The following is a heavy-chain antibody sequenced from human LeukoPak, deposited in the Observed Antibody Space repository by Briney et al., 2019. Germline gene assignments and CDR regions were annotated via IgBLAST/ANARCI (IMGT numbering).Heavy chain of an antibody. CDR1: GFTFSSHT. Sequence: GGSLRLSCAASGFTFSSHTMNWVRQAPGTGLEWVSAISGSGGSTYYADSVKGRFTISRDNAKNSLDLQMNSLRDEDTAVYYCARGSHFFDYWGQGTLATVSS. CDR2: ISGSGGST. V-gene: IGHV3-23*01. D-gene: IGHD2/OR15-2a*01. J-gene: IGHJ4*02. CDR3: ARGSHFFDY.